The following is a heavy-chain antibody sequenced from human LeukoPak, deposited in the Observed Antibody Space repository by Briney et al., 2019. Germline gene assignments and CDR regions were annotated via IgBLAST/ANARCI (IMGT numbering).Heavy chain of an antibody. CDR3: AKDDNRYPSALGY. D-gene: IGHD3-16*02. CDR2: ISWNSGSI. CDR1: GFTFDDYA. J-gene: IGHJ4*02. V-gene: IGHV3-9*01. Sequence: PGRSLRLSCAASGFTFDDYAMHWVRQAPGKGLEWVSGISWNSGSIGYADSVKGRFTNSRDNAKNSLYLQMNSLRAEDTALYYCAKDDNRYPSALGYWGQGTLVTVSS.